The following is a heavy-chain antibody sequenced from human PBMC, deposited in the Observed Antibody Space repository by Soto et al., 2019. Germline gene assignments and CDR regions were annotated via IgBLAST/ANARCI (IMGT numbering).Heavy chain of an antibody. Sequence: GSLRLSCAASGFTFSSYGMHWVRQAPGKGLEWVAVISYDGSNKYYADSVKGRFTISRDNSKNTLYLQMNSLRAEDTAVYYCAKVGATDTTLPYWGQGTLVTVSS. CDR3: AKVGATDTTLPY. J-gene: IGHJ4*02. D-gene: IGHD1-26*01. CDR1: GFTFSSYG. V-gene: IGHV3-30*18. CDR2: ISYDGSNK.